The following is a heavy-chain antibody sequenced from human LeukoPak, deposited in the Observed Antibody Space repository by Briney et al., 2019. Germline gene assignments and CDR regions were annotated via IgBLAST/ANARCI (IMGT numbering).Heavy chain of an antibody. J-gene: IGHJ6*04. V-gene: IGHV3-74*01. CDR2: INSDGSST. CDR3: AREYYYGSGSHEYYYGMDV. D-gene: IGHD3-10*01. CDR1: GFTFSSYW. Sequence: GGSLRLSCAASGFTFSSYWMHWVRHAPGKGLVWVSRINSDGSSTNYADSVKGRFTISRDNAKNTLYLQMNSLRAEDTAVYYCAREYYYGSGSHEYYYGMDVWGKGTTVTVSS.